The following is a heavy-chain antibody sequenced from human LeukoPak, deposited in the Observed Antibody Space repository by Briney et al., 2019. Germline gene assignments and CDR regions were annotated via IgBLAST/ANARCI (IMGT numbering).Heavy chain of an antibody. V-gene: IGHV4-30-4*01. CDR3: ARVTSDGVTGYGDIGY. CDR1: GGSISSGDYY. J-gene: IGHJ4*02. CDR2: IYYSGST. D-gene: IGHD3-9*01. Sequence: SQTLSLTCTVSGGSISSGDYYWSWIRQPPEKGLEWIGYIYYSGSTYYNPSLKSRVTISVDTSKNQFSLKLSSVTAADTAVYYCARVTSDGVTGYGDIGYWGQGPWSPSPQ.